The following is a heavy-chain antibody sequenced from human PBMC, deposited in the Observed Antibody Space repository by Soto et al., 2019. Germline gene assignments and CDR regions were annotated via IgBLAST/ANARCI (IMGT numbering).Heavy chain of an antibody. D-gene: IGHD6-19*01. CDR2: ISAYNGNT. J-gene: IGHJ4*02. CDR3: ARDFEAAWGIAVEGRGGLDY. Sequence: QVQLVQSGAEVKKPGASVKVSCKASGYTFTSYGISWVRQAPGKGLEWMGWISAYNGNTTYAQKLQGRVTMTTDTSTSTAYMELRSLRSDDTAVYYCARDFEAAWGIAVEGRGGLDYWGQGTLVTVSS. CDR1: GYTFTSYG. V-gene: IGHV1-18*04.